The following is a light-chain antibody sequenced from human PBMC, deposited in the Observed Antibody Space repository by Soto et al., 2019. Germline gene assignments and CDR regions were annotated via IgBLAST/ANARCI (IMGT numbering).Light chain of an antibody. V-gene: IGLV3-21*04. Sequence: SYELTQPPSVSVAPGKTARIPCGGDNIGSERVHWYQQKPGQAPVLGIYYDDDRPSGIPERFSGSNSGNTATLTISRVEAGDEADYSCQVWDSSSDHPVFGGGTKLTVL. J-gene: IGLJ2*01. CDR3: QVWDSSSDHPV. CDR2: YDD. CDR1: NIGSER.